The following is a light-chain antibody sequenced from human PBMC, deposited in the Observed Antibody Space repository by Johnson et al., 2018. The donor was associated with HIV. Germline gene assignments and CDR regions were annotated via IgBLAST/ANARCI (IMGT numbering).Light chain of an antibody. CDR1: SSNIENNY. CDR2: DSN. V-gene: IGLV1-51*01. J-gene: IGLJ1*01. Sequence: QSILTQPPSVSAAPGQKVTISCSGSSSNIENNYVSWYQQLPGTAPKLLIYDSNKQPSGIPDRFSGSKSGTSATLGITGLQTGDEADYYCGTWDSSLSAQVFGTGTKVTVL. CDR3: GTWDSSLSAQV.